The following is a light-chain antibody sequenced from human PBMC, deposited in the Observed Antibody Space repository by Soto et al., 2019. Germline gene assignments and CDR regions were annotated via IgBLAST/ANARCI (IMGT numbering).Light chain of an antibody. CDR2: EAS. J-gene: IGKJ1*01. V-gene: IGKV1-5*03. CDR1: QNIYTW. Sequence: DIQMTQSPSTLSASVGDRVTITCRASQNIYTWLAWYQQEPGKAPKLLIYEASSLESGVPSRFSGSGSGTEFTLTISSLQPDDFATYYCQQYETFWTFGQGTKVDIK. CDR3: QQYETFWT.